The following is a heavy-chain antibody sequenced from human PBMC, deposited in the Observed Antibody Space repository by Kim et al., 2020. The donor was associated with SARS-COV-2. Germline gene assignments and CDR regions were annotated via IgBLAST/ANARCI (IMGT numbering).Heavy chain of an antibody. D-gene: IGHD3-22*01. CDR1: GYTFYTYA. CDR3: ARDQRTSSGYYSFDT. Sequence: ASVKVSCKASGYTFYTYAMHWVRQAPGQRLEWMGWINGGNGYTEYSQKFQGRVTITRDTSAKTAYMYLSSLRSDDTALYYCARDQRTSSGYYSFDTWGQG. J-gene: IGHJ4*02. CDR2: INGGNGYT. V-gene: IGHV1-3*01.